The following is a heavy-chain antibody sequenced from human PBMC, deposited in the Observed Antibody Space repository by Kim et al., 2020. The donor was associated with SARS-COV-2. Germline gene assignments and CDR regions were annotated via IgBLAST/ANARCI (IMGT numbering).Heavy chain of an antibody. CDR2: IYYSGST. D-gene: IGHD5-12*01. CDR3: ARVIRDSGYPGHFDY. Sequence: SETLSLTCTVSGGSISSYYWSWIRQPPGKGLEWIGYIYYSGSTNYNPSLKSRVTISVDTSKNQFSLKLSSVTAADTAVYYCARVIRDSGYPGHFDYWGQGTLVTVSS. V-gene: IGHV4-59*01. CDR1: GGSISSYY. J-gene: IGHJ4*02.